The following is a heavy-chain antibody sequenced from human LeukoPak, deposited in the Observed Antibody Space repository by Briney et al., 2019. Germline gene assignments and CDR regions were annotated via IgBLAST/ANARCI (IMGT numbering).Heavy chain of an antibody. Sequence: SETLSLTCTVFGDSIKSYYWSWVRQPPGKGPEWIAYIYYPGRASYNPSLTSRVSISVDTSKNQFSLNLTSVTAADTAVYYCARHRGYTYGRTFDLWGQGTLVTVSS. J-gene: IGHJ5*02. CDR3: ARHRGYTYGRTFDL. CDR1: GDSIKSYY. D-gene: IGHD5-18*01. CDR2: IYYPGRA. V-gene: IGHV4-59*08.